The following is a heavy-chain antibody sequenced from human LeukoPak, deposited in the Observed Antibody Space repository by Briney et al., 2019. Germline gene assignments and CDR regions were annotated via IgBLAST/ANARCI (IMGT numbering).Heavy chain of an antibody. J-gene: IGHJ4*02. V-gene: IGHV3-30*18. CDR3: AKDLTGVNYCLDQ. D-gene: IGHD1-7*01. CDR2: ISNDGSNK. Sequence: PGRSLRLSCAASGVTFSSYGMHWVRQAPGKGLEWGAVISNDGSNKHYADSVKGRFTISRDNSKNTLYLQMSSLRAEDTAVYYCAKDLTGVNYCLDQWGQGTLVTVSS. CDR1: GVTFSSYG.